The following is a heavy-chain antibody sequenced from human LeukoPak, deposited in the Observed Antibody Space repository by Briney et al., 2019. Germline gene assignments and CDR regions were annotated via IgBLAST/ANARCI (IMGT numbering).Heavy chain of an antibody. CDR2: ISSSGKTI. CDR3: ASQEPAFDI. CDR1: GFTFSSYE. V-gene: IGHV3-48*03. D-gene: IGHD1-26*01. J-gene: IGHJ3*02. Sequence: GGSLRLSCAASGFTFSSYEMNWVRQAPGKGLEWVSYISSSGKTIYYADSTKGRFTVSRDNAKNSLYLQMNSLRAEDTAVYYCASQEPAFDIWGQGTMVTVSS.